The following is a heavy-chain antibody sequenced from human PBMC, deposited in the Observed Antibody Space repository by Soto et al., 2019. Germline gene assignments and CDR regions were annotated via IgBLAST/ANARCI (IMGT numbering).Heavy chain of an antibody. CDR3: AKVWHSSGWQGEMDYFDY. CDR2: ISGSGGST. Sequence: GGSLRLSCAASGFTFSSYAMSWVRQAPGKGLEWVSAISGSGGSTYYAYSVKGRFTITRANSKNTLYLQMNSLRAEDTAVYYYAKVWHSSGWQGEMDYFDYWGQGTLVTVSS. D-gene: IGHD6-19*01. V-gene: IGHV3-23*01. J-gene: IGHJ4*02. CDR1: GFTFSSYA.